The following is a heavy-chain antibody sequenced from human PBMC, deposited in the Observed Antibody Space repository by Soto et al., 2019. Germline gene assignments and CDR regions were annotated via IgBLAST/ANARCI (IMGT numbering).Heavy chain of an antibody. D-gene: IGHD3-16*02. CDR1: GFTFSSYA. CDR2: ISDSGSST. J-gene: IGHJ6*03. V-gene: IGHV3-23*05. Sequence: GGSLRLSCAASGFTFSSYAMSWVRQAPGKGLEWVSAISDSGSSTYYADSVKGRFTISRDNSKNTLYLQMNSLRAEDTAVYYCAKGGLSTHYYYYMDVWGKGTTVTVSS. CDR3: AKGGLSTHYYYYMDV.